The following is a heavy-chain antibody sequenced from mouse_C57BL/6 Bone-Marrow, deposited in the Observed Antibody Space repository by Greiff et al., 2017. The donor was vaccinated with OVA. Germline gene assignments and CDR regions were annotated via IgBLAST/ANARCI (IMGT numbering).Heavy chain of an antibody. CDR3: ARGAAQATGAMDY. V-gene: IGHV3-8*01. Sequence: DVKLQESGPGLAKPSQTLSLTCSVTGYSITSDYWNWIRKFPGNKLEYMGYISYSGSTYYNPSLKSRISITRDTSKNQYYLQLNSVTTEDTATYYCARGAAQATGAMDYWGQGTSVTVSS. CDR1: GYSITSDY. J-gene: IGHJ4*01. CDR2: ISYSGST. D-gene: IGHD3-2*02.